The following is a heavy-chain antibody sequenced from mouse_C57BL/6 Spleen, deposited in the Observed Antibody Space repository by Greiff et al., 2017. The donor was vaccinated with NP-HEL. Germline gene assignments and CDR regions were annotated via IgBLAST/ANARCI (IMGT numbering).Heavy chain of an antibody. V-gene: IGHV2-2*01. CDR1: GFSLTSYG. D-gene: IGHD2-4*01. Sequence: QVQLQQSGPGLVQPSQSLSITCTVSGFSLTSYGVHWVRQSPGKGLEWLGVIWSGGSTDYNAAFISRLSISKDNSKSQVFFKMNSLQADDTAIYYCARKHYDYGGAWFAYWGQGTLVTVSA. J-gene: IGHJ3*01. CDR3: ARKHYDYGGAWFAY. CDR2: IWSGGST.